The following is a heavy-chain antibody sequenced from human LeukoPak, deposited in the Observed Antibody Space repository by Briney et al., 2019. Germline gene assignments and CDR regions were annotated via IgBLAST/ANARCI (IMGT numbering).Heavy chain of an antibody. CDR1: GFTFSSFG. J-gene: IGHJ4*02. CDR2: ISGSGGSN. CDR3: ARVIDDYVWGSYRYGSLDY. V-gene: IGHV3-23*01. D-gene: IGHD3-16*02. Sequence: GGTLRLSCAASGFTFSSFGMSWVRQAPGKGLEWVSSISGSGGSNYYADSVKGRFTISRDNSKNTLYLQMNSLRAEDTAVYYCARVIDDYVWGSYRYGSLDYWGQGTLVTVSS.